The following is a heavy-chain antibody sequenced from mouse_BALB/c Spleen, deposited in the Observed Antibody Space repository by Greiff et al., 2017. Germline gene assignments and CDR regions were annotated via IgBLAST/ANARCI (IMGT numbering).Heavy chain of an antibody. J-gene: IGHJ4*01. CDR3: ARDPPYYYGSSFYYAMDY. Sequence: EVQGVESGGGLVQPGGSLKLSCAASGFTFSSYGMSWVRQTPDKRLELVATINSNGGSTYYPDSVKGRFTISRDNAKNTLYLQMSSLKSEDTAMYYCARDPPYYYGSSFYYAMDYWGQGTSVTVSS. CDR2: INSNGGST. D-gene: IGHD1-1*01. CDR1: GFTFSSYG. V-gene: IGHV5-6-3*01.